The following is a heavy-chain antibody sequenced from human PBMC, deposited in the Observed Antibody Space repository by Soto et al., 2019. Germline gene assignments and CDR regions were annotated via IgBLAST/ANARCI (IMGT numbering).Heavy chain of an antibody. CDR3: ARVETCSSTSCYSVFDY. Sequence: EVQLVESGGGLVQPGGSLRLSCAASGFTFSSYWMHWVRQAPGRGLVWVSRINSDGSSTTYADSVKGRFTISRDNAKNTLYLQMNSLGAEDTAVYYFARVETCSSTSCYSVFDYWCQGTLVTVSS. CDR2: INSDGSST. D-gene: IGHD2-2*01. J-gene: IGHJ4*02. V-gene: IGHV3-74*03. CDR1: GFTFSSYW.